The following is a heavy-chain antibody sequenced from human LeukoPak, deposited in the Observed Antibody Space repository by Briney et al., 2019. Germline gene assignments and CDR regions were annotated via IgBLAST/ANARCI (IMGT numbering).Heavy chain of an antibody. CDR1: GGSISNYY. V-gene: IGHV4-59*08. J-gene: IGHJ5*02. CDR2: IYYTGGT. Sequence: SETLSLTCTVSGGSISNYYWSWIRQPPGKGLEGIGYIYYTGGTNYHPSLKSRVTISLDTSKNQFPLKLNSVTAADTAVYYCARRMAAAVWFDPCGQGTPVTVSS. CDR3: ARRMAAAVWFDP. D-gene: IGHD6-13*01.